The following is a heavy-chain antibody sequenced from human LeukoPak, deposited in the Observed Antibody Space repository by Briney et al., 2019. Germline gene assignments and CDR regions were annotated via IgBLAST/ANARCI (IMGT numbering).Heavy chain of an antibody. J-gene: IGHJ6*02. CDR1: GFTFSGSA. Sequence: GGSLRLSCAASGFTFSGSAMHWVRQASGKGLEWVGRIRSKANSYATAYAASVKGRFTISRDDSKNTAYLQMSSLKTEDTAVYYCTSSGQELAAAGNLRYYYYYYGMDVWGQGTTVTVSS. CDR3: TSSGQELAAAGNLRYYYYYYGMDV. CDR2: IRSKANSYAT. D-gene: IGHD6-13*01. V-gene: IGHV3-73*01.